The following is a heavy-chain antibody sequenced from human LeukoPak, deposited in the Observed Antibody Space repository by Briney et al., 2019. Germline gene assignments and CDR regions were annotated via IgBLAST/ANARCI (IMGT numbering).Heavy chain of an antibody. Sequence: PGGSLRLSCTASGFNIEKYAMHWVRQRPGKGLEWVGVISAEGRTDHADSVRGRFTISRDNSKESLFLQMTSLRDEDTALYYCATWAFYHDLDVWGQGTTVIVSS. V-gene: IGHV3-43*02. CDR3: ATWAFYHDLDV. J-gene: IGHJ6*02. D-gene: IGHD3-16*01. CDR1: GFNIEKYA. CDR2: ISAEGRT.